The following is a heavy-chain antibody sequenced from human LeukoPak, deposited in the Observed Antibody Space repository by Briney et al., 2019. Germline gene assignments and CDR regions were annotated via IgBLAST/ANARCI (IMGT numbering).Heavy chain of an antibody. J-gene: IGHJ6*02. CDR2: IYYSGST. V-gene: IGHV4-59*01. CDR1: GGSISSYY. CDR3: ARDPLYGMDV. Sequence: SETLSLTCTVSGGSISSYYWSWIRQPPGKGLEWIGYIYYSGSTNYNPSLKSRVTISVDTSKSQFSLKLSSVTAADTAVYYCARDPLYGMDVWGQGTTVTVSS.